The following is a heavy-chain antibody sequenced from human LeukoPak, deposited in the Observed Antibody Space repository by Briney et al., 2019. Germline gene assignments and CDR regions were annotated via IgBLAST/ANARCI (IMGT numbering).Heavy chain of an antibody. CDR1: GGSISSHY. V-gene: IGHV4-59*04. CDR2: IYYSGST. D-gene: IGHD2-21*01. CDR3: ARHMLHMGA. J-gene: IGHJ5*02. Sequence: SETLSLTCTVSGGSISSHYWSWIRQPPGKGLEWIGYIYYSGSTYYNPSLKSRVTISVDTSKNQFSLKLSSVTAADTAVYYCARHMLHMGAWGQGTLVTVSS.